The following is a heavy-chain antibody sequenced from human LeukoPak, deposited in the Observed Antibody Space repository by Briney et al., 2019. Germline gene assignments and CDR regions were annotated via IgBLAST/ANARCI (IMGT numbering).Heavy chain of an antibody. J-gene: IGHJ4*02. Sequence: ASVKVSCKASGYTFTSYAMHWVRQAPGQRLEWMGWINAGNGNTKYSQKFQGRVTITRDTSASTAYMELSSLRSEDTAVYYCATRRGWNYEQDYWGQGTLVTVSS. CDR2: INAGNGNT. D-gene: IGHD1-7*01. CDR3: ATRRGWNYEQDY. V-gene: IGHV1-3*01. CDR1: GYTFTSYA.